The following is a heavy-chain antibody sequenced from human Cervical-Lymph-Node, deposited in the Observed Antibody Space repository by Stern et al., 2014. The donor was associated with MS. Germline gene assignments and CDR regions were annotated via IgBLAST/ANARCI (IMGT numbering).Heavy chain of an antibody. CDR1: GYTLTELS. V-gene: IGHV1-24*01. CDR2: FDPEDGET. J-gene: IGHJ4*02. CDR3: ATVGHGGYSYSLDY. Sequence: VQLVQSGAEVKQPGASVKVSCKVSGYTLTELSMHWVRQAPGKGLDWMGAFDPEDGETIYAQKFQGRVTMTEDTSTDTAYMELSSLRSEDTAVYYCATVGHGGYSYSLDYWGQGTLVTVSS. D-gene: IGHD5-18*01.